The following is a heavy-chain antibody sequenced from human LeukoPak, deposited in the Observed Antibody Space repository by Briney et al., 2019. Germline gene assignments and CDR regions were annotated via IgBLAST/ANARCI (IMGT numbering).Heavy chain of an antibody. Sequence: QPGGSLRLSCAASGFTFSSYWMSWVRQAPGKGLEWVANIKQDGSEKYYVDSVKGRFTISRDNAKNSLYLQMNSLRAEDTAVYYCARFYYDFWSGYQPLGYWGQGTLVTVSS. D-gene: IGHD3-3*01. V-gene: IGHV3-7*01. J-gene: IGHJ4*02. CDR2: IKQDGSEK. CDR3: ARFYYDFWSGYQPLGY. CDR1: GFTFSSYW.